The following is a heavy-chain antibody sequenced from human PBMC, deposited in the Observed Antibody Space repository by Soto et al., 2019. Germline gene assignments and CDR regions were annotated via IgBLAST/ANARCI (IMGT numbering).Heavy chain of an antibody. CDR1: GGPFGSDA. CDR2: IIPIFGTT. CDR3: ARDRTDSGYYTNWLDP. Sequence: SVKVSCTASGGPFGSDAITWVRQAPGQGLEWVGRIIPIFGTTNYAQNLQGRVTISADKSTLTSYMELHSLTSDDTALYYCARDRTDSGYYTNWLDPWGQGTQVTVSS. J-gene: IGHJ5*02. D-gene: IGHD3-22*01. V-gene: IGHV1-69*06.